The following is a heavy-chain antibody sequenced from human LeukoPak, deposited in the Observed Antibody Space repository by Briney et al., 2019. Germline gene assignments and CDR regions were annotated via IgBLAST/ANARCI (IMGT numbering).Heavy chain of an antibody. D-gene: IGHD2-2*01. Sequence: SQTLSLTCTVSGGSISSGSYYWSWIRQPAGKGLEWIGRIYTSGSTNYNPSLKSRVTISVDTSKNQFSLKLSSVTAADTAVYYCAHGTMYQLDYWGQGTLVTVSS. J-gene: IGHJ4*02. CDR1: GGSISSGSYY. V-gene: IGHV4-61*02. CDR2: IYTSGST. CDR3: AHGTMYQLDY.